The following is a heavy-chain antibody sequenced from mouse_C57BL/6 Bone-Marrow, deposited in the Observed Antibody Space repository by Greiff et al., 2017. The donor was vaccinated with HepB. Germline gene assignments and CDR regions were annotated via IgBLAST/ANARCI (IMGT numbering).Heavy chain of an antibody. Sequence: QVQLKQSGAELARPGASVKLSCKASGYTFTSYGISWVKQRTGQGLEWIGEIYPRSGNTYYNEKFKGKATLTADKSSSTAYMELRSLTSEDSAVYFCARSYYYGSSPYYYAMDYWGQGTSVTVSS. CDR2: IYPRSGNT. CDR1: GYTFTSYG. D-gene: IGHD1-1*01. CDR3: ARSYYYGSSPYYYAMDY. J-gene: IGHJ4*01. V-gene: IGHV1-81*01.